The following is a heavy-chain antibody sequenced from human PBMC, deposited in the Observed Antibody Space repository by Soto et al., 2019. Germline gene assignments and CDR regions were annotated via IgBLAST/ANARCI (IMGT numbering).Heavy chain of an antibody. CDR1: GFTFSNYG. CDR3: ARDIESVTAKHFFYYYAMDV. D-gene: IGHD2-8*01. Sequence: ASVKVSCKASGFTFSNYGLNWVRQAPGQGLEWMGWVSANNGHTNYAQNLQGRVSMTTDTSTSTAYMELRGLRFDDTAVYYCARDIESVTAKHFFYYYAMDVWGQGATVTVSS. V-gene: IGHV1-18*01. CDR2: VSANNGHT. J-gene: IGHJ6*02.